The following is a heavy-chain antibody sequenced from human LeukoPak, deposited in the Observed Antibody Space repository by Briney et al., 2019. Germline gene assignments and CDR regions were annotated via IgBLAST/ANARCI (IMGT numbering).Heavy chain of an antibody. Sequence: PGGPLRLSCAASGFTFSSYGMSWVRQAPGKGLEWVSAISGSGGSTYYADSVKGRFTISRDNSKNTLYLQMNSLRAEDTAVYYCAKTAAKILLWFGELPVAGIDYWGQGTLVTVSS. CDR3: AKTAAKILLWFGELPVAGIDY. J-gene: IGHJ4*02. V-gene: IGHV3-23*01. CDR2: ISGSGGST. CDR1: GFTFSSYG. D-gene: IGHD3-10*01.